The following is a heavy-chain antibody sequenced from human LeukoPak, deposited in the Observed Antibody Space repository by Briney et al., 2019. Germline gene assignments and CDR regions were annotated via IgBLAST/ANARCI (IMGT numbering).Heavy chain of an antibody. D-gene: IGHD1-1*01. J-gene: IGHJ3*02. Sequence: GGSLRLSCVASGFIFSSYDMDWVRQAPGKGLEWVASISSSSYYIYYSDSLKGRFTISRDNAKNSLYLQMNSLRGEDTALYYCARGGLIQRHAFDIWGQGTMVTVSS. CDR1: GFIFSSYD. CDR2: ISSSSYYI. V-gene: IGHV3-21*04. CDR3: ARGGLIQRHAFDI.